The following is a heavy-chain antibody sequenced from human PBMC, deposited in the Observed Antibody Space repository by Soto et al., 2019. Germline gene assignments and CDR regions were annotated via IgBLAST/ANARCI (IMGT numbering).Heavy chain of an antibody. V-gene: IGHV3-30-3*01. CDR2: IASDGRDK. J-gene: IGHJ4*02. D-gene: IGHD3-16*01. CDR3: ARDLRFVADYYFDY. Sequence: PGGSLRLSCAASGFTFSRYAMHWVRQTPGKGLEWVAVIASDGRDKHHADSVKGRFTISRDNSQNTLYLQMDGLRPEDTAVYYCARDLRFVADYYFDYWGQGTLVTVSS. CDR1: GFTFSRYA.